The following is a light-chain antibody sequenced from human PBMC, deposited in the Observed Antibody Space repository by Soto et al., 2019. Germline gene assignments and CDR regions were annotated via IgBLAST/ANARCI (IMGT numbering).Light chain of an antibody. Sequence: QSVLTQPASVSGSPGQSITISCTGTSSDVGGYKYVSWYQQHPGKAPKVMMYDVSNRPSGVSNRFSGSKSGNTASLTISGLQAEDEDDYYCTSYTSSGTYVFGTGTKVTVL. J-gene: IGLJ1*01. V-gene: IGLV2-14*01. CDR1: SSDVGGYKY. CDR2: DVS. CDR3: TSYTSSGTYV.